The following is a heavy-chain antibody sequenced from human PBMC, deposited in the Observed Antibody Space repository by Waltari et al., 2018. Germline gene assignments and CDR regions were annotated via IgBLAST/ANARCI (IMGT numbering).Heavy chain of an antibody. Sequence: VQLQESGPGLVKPSETLSLTCTVSGGSISSHYWSWIRQPPGKGLEWVANIKQDGTEKYYVDSVRGRFTISRENAKNSVYLQMNSLRDEDTAVYYCARDKRCSGGSCYPGYWYFDLWGRGTLVTVSS. J-gene: IGHJ2*01. V-gene: IGHV3-7*01. D-gene: IGHD2-15*01. CDR2: IKQDGTEK. CDR1: GGSISSHY. CDR3: ARDKRCSGGSCYPGYWYFDL.